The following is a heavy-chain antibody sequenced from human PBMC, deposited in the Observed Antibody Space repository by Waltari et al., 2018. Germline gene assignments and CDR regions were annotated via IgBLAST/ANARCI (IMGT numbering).Heavy chain of an antibody. CDR3: ARRFSGMATPFDP. D-gene: IGHD5-12*01. CDR2: IYPGNYNT. Sequence: EVQLVQSGAEVKKPGESLKISCKGSGYSFTSYWIGWVRQMPGKGLEWMGIIYPGNYNTRYNRAVQGQVTISADKSISTACRQWGRLKASDTAMYYCARRFSGMATPFDPWGQGTLVTVSS. V-gene: IGHV5-51*03. J-gene: IGHJ5*02. CDR1: GYSFTSYW.